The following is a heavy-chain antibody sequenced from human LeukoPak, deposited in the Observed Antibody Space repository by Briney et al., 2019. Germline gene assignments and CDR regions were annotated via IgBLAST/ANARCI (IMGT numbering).Heavy chain of an antibody. J-gene: IGHJ5*02. V-gene: IGHV4-61*02. Sequence: SQTLSLTCTVSGGPISSGSYYWSWIRQPAGKGLEWIGRIYTSGSTNYNPSLKSRVTISVDTSKNQFSLKLSSVTAADTAVYYCARVKVIAARRWFDPWGQGTLVTVSS. CDR3: ARVKVIAARRWFDP. CDR1: GGPISSGSYY. CDR2: IYTSGST. D-gene: IGHD6-6*01.